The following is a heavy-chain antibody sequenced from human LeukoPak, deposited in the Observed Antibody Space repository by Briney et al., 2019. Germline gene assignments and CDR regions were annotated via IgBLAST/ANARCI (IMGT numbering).Heavy chain of an antibody. CDR1: GFPFETNA. CDR3: AKDWIQFNRVFDCFDS. D-gene: IGHD5-18*01. J-gene: IGHJ4*02. V-gene: IGHV3-23*01. Sequence: GGSLRFSCATSGFPFETNAMSWVRQAPGKGLGWVGTIGNTETFYADSVAGGVAISRDNSKNMVNLQMDRLRVEDTAIYYCAKDWIQFNRVFDCFDSWGQGTLVTVSS. CDR2: IGNTET.